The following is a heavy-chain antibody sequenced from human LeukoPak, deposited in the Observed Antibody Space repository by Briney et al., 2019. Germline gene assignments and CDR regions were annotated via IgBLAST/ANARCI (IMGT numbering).Heavy chain of an antibody. D-gene: IGHD3-22*01. J-gene: IGHJ4*02. CDR1: GFTFSSYG. CDR3: AKGPRTYYYDSSGYPDY. Sequence: GGSLRLSCAASGFTFSSYGMHWVRQAPGKGLKWVAFIRYDGSNKYYADSVKGRFTISRDNSKNTLYVQMNSLRAEDTAVYYCAKGPRTYYYDSSGYPDYWGQGTLVTVSS. CDR2: IRYDGSNK. V-gene: IGHV3-30*02.